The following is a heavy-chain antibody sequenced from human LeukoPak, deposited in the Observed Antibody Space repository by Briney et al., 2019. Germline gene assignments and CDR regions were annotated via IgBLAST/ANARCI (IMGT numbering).Heavy chain of an antibody. CDR1: GYTLTSYG. Sequence: ASVKVSCKASGYTLTSYGISWVRQAPGQGLAWMGWISAYNGNTNHAQKLQGRVTMTTDTSTSTAYLELRSLSSYDTAVYYCSRFRGMNTFDYWGEGTLVSVSS. J-gene: IGHJ4*02. D-gene: IGHD1/OR15-1a*01. CDR2: ISAYNGNT. CDR3: SRFRGMNTFDY. V-gene: IGHV1-18*01.